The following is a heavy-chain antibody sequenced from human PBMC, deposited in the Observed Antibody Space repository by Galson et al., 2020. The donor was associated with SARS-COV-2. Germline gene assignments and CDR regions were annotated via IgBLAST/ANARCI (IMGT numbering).Heavy chain of an antibody. D-gene: IGHD3-10*01. CDR2: ISWNGAVT. CDR3: VKAMRGLQFLRAVRD. V-gene: IGHV3-43D*04. Sequence: GGSLRLSCAASGFTFDDYAMHWVRQAPGKGLEWVSLISWNGAVTYYADAVKGRFTISRDNTKHFLYLQMNSLRAEDTALYYCVKAMRGLQFLRAVRDWRKGTLVTVSS. J-gene: IGHJ4*02. CDR1: GFTFDDYA.